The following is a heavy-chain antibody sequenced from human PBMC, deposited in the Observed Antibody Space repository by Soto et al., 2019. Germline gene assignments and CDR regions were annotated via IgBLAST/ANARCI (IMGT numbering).Heavy chain of an antibody. CDR3: ARSDYGDYWFDP. V-gene: IGHV4-59*01. CDR1: GGSISSYY. J-gene: IGHJ5*02. D-gene: IGHD4-17*01. CDR2: IYYSGST. Sequence: SETLSLTCTVSGGSISSYYWSWIRQPPGKGLEWIGYIYYSGSTNYNPSLKSRVTISVDTSKNQFSLKLSSVTAADTAVYYCARSDYGDYWFDPWGQGTLVTVSS.